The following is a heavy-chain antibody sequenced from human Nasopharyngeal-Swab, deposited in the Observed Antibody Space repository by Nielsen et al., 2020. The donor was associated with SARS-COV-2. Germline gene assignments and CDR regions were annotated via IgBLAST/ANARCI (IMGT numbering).Heavy chain of an antibody. V-gene: IGHV3-21*01. CDR2: ISSSSSYI. CDR1: GFTFNKYN. J-gene: IGHJ6*02. CDR3: ARDGLDYDFWSAYFMDV. Sequence: GGSLRLSWAAAGFTFNKYNFNWVRQAPGKGLEWVSSISSSSSYIYYADSVKGRFTISRDNAKNSFSLQMNSLRAEDTAVYYCARDGLDYDFWSAYFMDVWGQGTTVTVSS. D-gene: IGHD3-3*01.